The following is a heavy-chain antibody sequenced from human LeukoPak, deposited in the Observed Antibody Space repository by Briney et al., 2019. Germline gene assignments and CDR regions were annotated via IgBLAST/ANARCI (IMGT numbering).Heavy chain of an antibody. J-gene: IGHJ4*02. V-gene: IGHV4-34*01. D-gene: IGHD1-26*01. CDR1: SGSLSGYS. Sequence: PSETLSLTCAVSSGSLSGYSWGWIRQAPGKGLNWIGEIHHSGSTTYNSSLKNRVTISLDKPKSQFSLILTSVTAADTAVYYCTRQSGAGTPIDYWGQGILVTVSS. CDR2: IHHSGST. CDR3: TRQSGAGTPIDY.